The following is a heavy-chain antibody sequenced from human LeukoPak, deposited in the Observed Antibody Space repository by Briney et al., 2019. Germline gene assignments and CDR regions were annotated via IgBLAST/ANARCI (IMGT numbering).Heavy chain of an antibody. CDR1: GYTLTELS. Sequence: GASVKVSCKVSGYTLTELSMHWVRQAPGKGLEWMGGFDPEDGETIYAQKFQGRVTVTEDTSTDTAYMELSSLRSEDTAVYYCAIRTADSYGFDAFDIWGQGTMVTVSS. V-gene: IGHV1-24*01. D-gene: IGHD5-18*01. J-gene: IGHJ3*02. CDR3: AIRTADSYGFDAFDI. CDR2: FDPEDGET.